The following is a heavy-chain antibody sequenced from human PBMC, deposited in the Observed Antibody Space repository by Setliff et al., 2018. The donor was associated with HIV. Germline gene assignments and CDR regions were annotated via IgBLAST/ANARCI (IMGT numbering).Heavy chain of an antibody. CDR1: GASITGHY. CDR3: ARAGIKEDAFDI. CDR2: ITYSGST. Sequence: SETLSLTCTVSGASITGHYWSWIRQSPGKGMEWIGYITYSGSTYYNPSLMSRVSISPDTSKNQFSLKLTSVTVADTAVFYCARAGIKEDAFDIWGQGTMVTVSS. D-gene: IGHD3-10*01. V-gene: IGHV4-59*08. J-gene: IGHJ3*02.